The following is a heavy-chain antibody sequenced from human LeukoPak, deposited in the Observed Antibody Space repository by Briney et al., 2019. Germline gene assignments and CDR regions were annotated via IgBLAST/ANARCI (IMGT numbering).Heavy chain of an antibody. D-gene: IGHD1-14*01. V-gene: IGHV4-38-2*01. CDR3: ARHNDYYYYMDV. CDR1: GYCISSGHY. Sequence: LETLSLTCAVSGYCISSGHYWGWIRQPPGKGLEWIGSFYHSGTTYYNPSLKSRVTISVDTSKNQFSLRLSSVTAADTAVYYCARHNDYYYYMDVWGKGTTVTVSS. CDR2: FYHSGTT. J-gene: IGHJ6*03.